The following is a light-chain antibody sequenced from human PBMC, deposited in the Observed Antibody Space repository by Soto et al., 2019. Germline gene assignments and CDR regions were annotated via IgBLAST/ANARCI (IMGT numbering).Light chain of an antibody. CDR3: QKYSGVPVT. CDR1: QDINKY. Sequence: IQMTQSPSSLSASVGDRVTITCRPSQDINKYLAWYQQRPGTVPKLLIYSASTLKSGVPSRFSGSRSGTDFTLTISSLQPEDVANYYCQKYSGVPVTFGQGTRLEIK. CDR2: SAS. J-gene: IGKJ5*01. V-gene: IGKV1-27*01.